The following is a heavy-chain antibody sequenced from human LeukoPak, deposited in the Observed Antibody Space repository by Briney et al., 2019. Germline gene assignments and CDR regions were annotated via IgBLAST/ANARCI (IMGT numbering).Heavy chain of an antibody. V-gene: IGHV4-59*06. CDR2: IYYSGST. CDR1: GGSISSYY. Sequence: SETLSLTCTVSGGSISSYYWSWIRQHPGKGLEWIGYIYYSGSTYYNPSLKSRVTISVDTSKNQFSLKLSSVTAADTAVYYCASFSAAGAAAGGLGYWGQGTLATVSS. D-gene: IGHD6-13*01. J-gene: IGHJ4*02. CDR3: ASFSAAGAAAGGLGY.